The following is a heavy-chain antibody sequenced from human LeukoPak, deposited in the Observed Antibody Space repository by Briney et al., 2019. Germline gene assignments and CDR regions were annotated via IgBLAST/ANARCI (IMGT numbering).Heavy chain of an antibody. D-gene: IGHD3-3*01. CDR2: ISGSGGST. Sequence: PGGSLRLSCAASGFTFSSYAMSWVRQAPGKGLEWVSAISGSGGSTYYADSVKGRFTISRDNSKNTLYLQMNSLRAEDTAVYYCTRSPPGRYDFWSGARNDYWGQGTLVTVSS. CDR3: TRSPPGRYDFWSGARNDY. J-gene: IGHJ4*02. V-gene: IGHV3-23*01. CDR1: GFTFSSYA.